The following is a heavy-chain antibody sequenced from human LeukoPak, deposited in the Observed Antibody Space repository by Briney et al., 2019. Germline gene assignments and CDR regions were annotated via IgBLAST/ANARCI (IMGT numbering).Heavy chain of an antibody. J-gene: IGHJ6*03. Sequence: ASVKVSCKASGYTFTSYAMHWVRQAPGQGLEWMGWINPNSGGTNYAQKFQGRVTMTRDTSISTAYMELSRLRSDDTAVYYCARRTYSSSSVYYMDVWGKGTTVTVSS. D-gene: IGHD6-6*01. CDR2: INPNSGGT. CDR1: GYTFTSYA. CDR3: ARRTYSSSSVYYMDV. V-gene: IGHV1-2*02.